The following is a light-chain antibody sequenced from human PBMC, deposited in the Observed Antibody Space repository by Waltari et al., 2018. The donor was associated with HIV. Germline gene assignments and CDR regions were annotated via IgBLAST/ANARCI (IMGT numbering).Light chain of an antibody. CDR3: QSYDSSLSSSV. V-gene: IGLV1-40*01. Sequence: QSDLTQPPSLSGAPGQRVTISCPGVSAGYDVHWYQQLPGTAPKLLIYGNSNRPSGVPDRFSGSKSGPLASLAITGLQAEDEADYYCQSYDSSLSSSVFGGGTRLTVL. CDR1: SAGYD. J-gene: IGLJ2*01. CDR2: GNS.